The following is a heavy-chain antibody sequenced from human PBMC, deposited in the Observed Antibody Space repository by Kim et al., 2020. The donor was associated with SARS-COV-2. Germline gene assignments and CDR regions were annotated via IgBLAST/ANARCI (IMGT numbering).Heavy chain of an antibody. CDR2: IVVGSGNT. CDR1: GFTFTSSA. J-gene: IGHJ4*02. D-gene: IGHD1-26*01. V-gene: IGHV1-58*01. Sequence: SVKVSCKASGFTFTSSAVQWVRQARGQRLEWIGWIVVGSGNTNYAQKFQERVTITRDMSTSTAYMELSSLRSEDTAVYYCAAGVGAQRGLDYWGQGTLVTVSS. CDR3: AAGVGAQRGLDY.